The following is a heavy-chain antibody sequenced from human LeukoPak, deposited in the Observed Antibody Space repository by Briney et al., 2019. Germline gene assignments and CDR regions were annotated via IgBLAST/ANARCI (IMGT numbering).Heavy chain of an antibody. D-gene: IGHD3-10*01. V-gene: IGHV3-30*04. CDR3: ARGYYGSGSWFDY. J-gene: IGHJ4*02. CDR2: ISYDGSNK. Sequence: GRSLRLSCAASGFTFSSYAMHWVRQAPGKGLEWVAVISYDGSNKYCADSVKGRFTISRDNSKNTLYLQMNSLRAEDTAVYYCARGYYGSGSWFDYWGQGTLVTVSS. CDR1: GFTFSSYA.